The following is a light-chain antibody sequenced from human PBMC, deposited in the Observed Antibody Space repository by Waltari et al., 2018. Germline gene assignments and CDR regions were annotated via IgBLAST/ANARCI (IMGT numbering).Light chain of an antibody. CDR1: QSIRGW. Sequence: DIQMTHSPSTLSSSVGDRVPTTCRASQSIRGWLAWYQMKPGLAPKLLIYDASNLGDGIPSRFSGSGFGTNFTLTINSLQPDDFATYYCQEYNRFSTFGLGTKV. CDR2: DAS. J-gene: IGKJ1*01. V-gene: IGKV1-5*01. CDR3: QEYNRFST.